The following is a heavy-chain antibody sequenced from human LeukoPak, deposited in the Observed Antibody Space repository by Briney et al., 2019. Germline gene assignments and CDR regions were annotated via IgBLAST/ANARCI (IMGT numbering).Heavy chain of an antibody. CDR2: IWYDGSNK. CDR1: GFTFSSYG. D-gene: IGHD2-2*02. CDR3: ARGRIVVVPAAIRGYYYYYMDV. Sequence: GRSLRLSCAASGFTFSSYGMHWDRQAPGKGLEWVAVIWYDGSNKYYADSVKGRFTISRDNSKNTLYLQMNSLRAEDTAVYYCARGRIVVVPAAIRGYYYYYMDVWGKGTTVTVSS. J-gene: IGHJ6*03. V-gene: IGHV3-33*01.